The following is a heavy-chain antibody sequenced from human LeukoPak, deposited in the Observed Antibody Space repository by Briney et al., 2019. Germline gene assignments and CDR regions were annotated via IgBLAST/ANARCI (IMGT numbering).Heavy chain of an antibody. V-gene: IGHV1-2*02. J-gene: IGHJ4*02. CDR1: GYTFTSYG. CDR3: ARVGFCSGGLCPYYFDY. D-gene: IGHD2-15*01. CDR2: INPNSGGT. Sequence: ASVKVSCKASGYTFTSYGISWVRQAPGRGLEWMGWINPNSGGTSFAQKFQGRVTMTRDTSISTAYMELSRLRSDDTAVYYCARVGFCSGGLCPYYFDYWGQGTLVTVSS.